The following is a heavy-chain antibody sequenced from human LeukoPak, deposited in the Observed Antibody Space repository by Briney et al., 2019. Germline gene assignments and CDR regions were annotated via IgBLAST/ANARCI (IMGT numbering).Heavy chain of an antibody. CDR1: EFTFNNHD. Sequence: PGGSLRLSCAASEFTFNNHDMHWVRQAPGKGLEWVASISYDGSNKYYADSVKGRFTISRDNSKNTLYLQMKSLRTEDTAVFDCARPRDIDSWAFDVWGQGTMVTVSS. CDR3: ARPRDIDSWAFDV. J-gene: IGHJ3*01. D-gene: IGHD2-15*01. V-gene: IGHV3-30*03. CDR2: ISYDGSNK.